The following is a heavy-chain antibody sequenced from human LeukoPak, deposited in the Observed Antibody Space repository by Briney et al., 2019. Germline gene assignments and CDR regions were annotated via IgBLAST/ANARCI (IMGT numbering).Heavy chain of an antibody. V-gene: IGHV5-51*01. Sequence: GESLKISCRGSGSNFGLFWIGWVRPLPGKGLEWMGIIYPGDSDTRYSPSFQGQVTISADKSISTAYLQWSSLKASDTAMYYCARDDSEDAFDIWGQGTMVTVCS. CDR2: IYPGDSDT. CDR3: ARDDSEDAFDI. CDR1: GSNFGLFW. D-gene: IGHD5-18*01. J-gene: IGHJ3*02.